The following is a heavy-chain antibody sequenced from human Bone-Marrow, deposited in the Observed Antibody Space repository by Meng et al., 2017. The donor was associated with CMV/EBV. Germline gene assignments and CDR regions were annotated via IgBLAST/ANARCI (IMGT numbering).Heavy chain of an antibody. D-gene: IGHD3-16*01. Sequence: GGSLRLSCAASGFTFTYYWMSWVRQAPGKGLEWVANINQNGGEKYYLDSVKGQFTISRDNAKSSLYLQMNSLRAEDRAVYYCARVGEGVQTNKFLDYWGQGTLVTVSS. CDR3: ARVGEGVQTNKFLDY. V-gene: IGHV3-7*01. CDR2: INQNGGEK. CDR1: GFTFTYYW. J-gene: IGHJ4*02.